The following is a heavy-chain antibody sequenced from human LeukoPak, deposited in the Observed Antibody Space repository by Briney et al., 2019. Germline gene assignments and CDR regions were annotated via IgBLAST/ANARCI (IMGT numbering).Heavy chain of an antibody. CDR1: GFTFTNYW. J-gene: IGHJ4*02. CDR3: ARWTREYYDSSGYYY. Sequence: GGSLRLSCAASGFTFTNYWMSWVRQAPGKGLEWVANIKQDGSEKYYVDSVKGRFTISRDNAKNSLYLQMNSLRVEDTAVYYCARWTREYYDSSGYYYWGQGTLVTVSS. D-gene: IGHD3-22*01. V-gene: IGHV3-7*01. CDR2: IKQDGSEK.